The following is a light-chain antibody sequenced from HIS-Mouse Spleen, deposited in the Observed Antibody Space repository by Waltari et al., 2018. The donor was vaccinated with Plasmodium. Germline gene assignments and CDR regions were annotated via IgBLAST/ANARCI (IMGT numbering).Light chain of an antibody. V-gene: IGKV3-15*01. Sequence: EIVMTQSPATLSLSPGATATLSCRARQRVSSNLAWYQQKPGQAPRLLIYGASTRATGIPARFSGSGSGTEFTLTISSLQSEDFAVYYCQQYNNWSFTFGPGTKVDIK. CDR3: QQYNNWSFT. J-gene: IGKJ3*01. CDR1: QRVSSN. CDR2: GAS.